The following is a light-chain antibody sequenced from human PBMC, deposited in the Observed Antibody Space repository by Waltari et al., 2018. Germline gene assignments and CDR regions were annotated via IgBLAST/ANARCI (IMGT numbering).Light chain of an antibody. Sequence: FMLTRPPPVSESPGNTVTIPCPRSRGSIINNNLHGFQQRPDSSPTTVIYEDNQRPSEVPDRFSGSIDSSSNSASLTISGLKTEDEADYYCQSYDSSQWVFGGGTKLTVL. CDR1: RGSIINNN. CDR2: EDN. J-gene: IGLJ3*02. V-gene: IGLV6-57*01. CDR3: QSYDSSQWV.